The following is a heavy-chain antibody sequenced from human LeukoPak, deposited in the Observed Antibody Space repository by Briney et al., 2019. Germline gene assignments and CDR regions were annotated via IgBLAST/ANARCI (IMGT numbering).Heavy chain of an antibody. Sequence: SETLSLTCTVSGGSISRGDYYWNWIRQPPGKGLEWIGYIYYSGFTSYNPSLKGRITISLDTPNNQFSLKLTSVTAADTAVYYCATLMGGAHDWFDPWGQGTLVTVSS. V-gene: IGHV4-30-4*01. CDR1: GGSISRGDYY. CDR3: ATLMGGAHDWFDP. J-gene: IGHJ5*02. CDR2: IYYSGFT. D-gene: IGHD3-16*01.